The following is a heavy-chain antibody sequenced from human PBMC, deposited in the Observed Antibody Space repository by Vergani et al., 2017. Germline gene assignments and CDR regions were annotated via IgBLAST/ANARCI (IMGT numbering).Heavy chain of an antibody. CDR3: ARGAREYFWSGYYYYYMDV. CDR2: IIPIFGTA. V-gene: IGHV1-69*06. J-gene: IGHJ6*03. D-gene: IGHD3-3*01. CDR1: GGTFSSYA. Sequence: QVQLVQSGAEVKKPGSSVKLSCKASGGTFSSYAISWVRQAPGQGLEWMGGIIPIFGTANYAQKFQGRVTITADKSTSTAYMELSSLRSEDTAVYYCARGAREYFWSGYYYYYMDVWGKGTTVTVSS.